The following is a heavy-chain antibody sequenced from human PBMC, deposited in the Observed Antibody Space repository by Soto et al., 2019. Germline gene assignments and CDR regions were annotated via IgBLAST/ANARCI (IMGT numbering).Heavy chain of an antibody. Sequence: QVLLVDSGGGVVQPGRSLRLSCAASGFTFSSYAMNWVRQAPGKGLEWVALISHDGINKYYADSVRGRFTISRDSSTNTLYLQMNSLRAADTAVYYCGRCTSTSCHLGSDYWGQGTLVTASS. D-gene: IGHD2-2*01. CDR3: GRCTSTSCHLGSDY. CDR1: GFTFSSYA. J-gene: IGHJ4*02. V-gene: IGHV3-30-3*01. CDR2: ISHDGINK.